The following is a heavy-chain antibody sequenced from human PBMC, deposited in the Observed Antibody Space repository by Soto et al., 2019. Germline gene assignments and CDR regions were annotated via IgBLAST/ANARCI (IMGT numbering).Heavy chain of an antibody. J-gene: IGHJ6*02. CDR1: GYSFTAYG. Sequence: ASVKVSCKTSGYSFTAYGISWVRQAPGQGLEWMGWISCYNGKTKYAQRVQGRVTMTTDTSTSTAYMEVRSLRSDDTAIYYCARDAPPPELRFLEWHNYDYNGMDVWGQGTTVTASS. D-gene: IGHD3-3*01. CDR3: ARDAPPPELRFLEWHNYDYNGMDV. CDR2: ISCYNGKT. V-gene: IGHV1-18*01.